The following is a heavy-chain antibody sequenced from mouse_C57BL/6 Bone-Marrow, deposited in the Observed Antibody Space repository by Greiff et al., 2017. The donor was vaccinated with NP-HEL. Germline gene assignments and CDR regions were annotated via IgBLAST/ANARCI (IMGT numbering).Heavy chain of an antibody. J-gene: IGHJ2*01. CDR1: GFTFSSYG. Sequence: EVNVVESGGDLVKPGGSLKLSCAASGFTFSSYGMSWVRQTPDKRLEWVATISSGGSYTYYPDSVKGRFTISRDNDKNTLYLQMSRLKSEDTAMYYCARHVSDDYWGQGTTLTVSS. V-gene: IGHV5-6*01. CDR2: ISSGGSYT. CDR3: ARHVSDDY.